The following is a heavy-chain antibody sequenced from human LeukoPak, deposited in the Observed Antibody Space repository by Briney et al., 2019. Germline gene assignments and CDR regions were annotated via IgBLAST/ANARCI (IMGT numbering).Heavy chain of an antibody. CDR1: GYSFTNYW. J-gene: IGHJ5*02. CDR3: VRQRGASGTINHFDP. CDR2: IYPDDSDT. D-gene: IGHD3-10*01. V-gene: IGHV5-51*01. Sequence: GESLKISCKTSGYSFTNYWIGWVRPMPGTGLEWVGAIYPDDSDTRYSPSFQGQVVISADRSIRTAYLQWNTLKTSDTAMYYCVRQRGASGTINHFDPWGQGTLVTVSS.